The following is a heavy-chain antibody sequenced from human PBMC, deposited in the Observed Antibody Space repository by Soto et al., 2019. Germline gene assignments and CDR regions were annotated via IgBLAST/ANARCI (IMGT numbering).Heavy chain of an antibody. V-gene: IGHV3-74*01. CDR2: INSDGSRT. Sequence: PGGSLRLSCAASGFTFSSYWMHWVRQAPGKGLVWVSRINSDGSRTNYADSVKGRFTVSRDNAKNTQYLQMNSLRAEDTAVYYCARVLTGSWNWFDPWGQGALVT. J-gene: IGHJ5*02. CDR3: ARVLTGSWNWFDP. D-gene: IGHD6-13*01. CDR1: GFTFSSYW.